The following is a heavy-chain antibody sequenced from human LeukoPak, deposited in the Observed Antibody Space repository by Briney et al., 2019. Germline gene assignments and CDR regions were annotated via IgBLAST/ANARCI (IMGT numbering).Heavy chain of an antibody. J-gene: IGHJ4*02. CDR1: GGSIISSNYY. V-gene: IGHV4-39*01. D-gene: IGHD2-2*01. CDR2: IYYSGST. CDR3: ARGKYCSSTSCPEPYFDY. Sequence: PSETLSLTCTVSGGSIISSNYYWGWIRQPPGKGLEWIGSIYYSGSTYYNPSLKSRVTISVDTSKNQFSLQLNSVTPEDTAVYYCARGKYCSSTSCPEPYFDYWGQGTLVTVSS.